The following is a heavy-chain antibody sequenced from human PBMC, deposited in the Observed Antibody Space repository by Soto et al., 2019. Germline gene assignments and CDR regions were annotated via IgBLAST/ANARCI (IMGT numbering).Heavy chain of an antibody. J-gene: IGHJ6*02. Sequence: ASVKVSCKASGYSFLNYGISWVRQAPGQGLEWMGWISVYNGNTNYAQKLQGRVTMTRGTSISTAYMELSRLRSDGTTVYYCARVWDSSGWYGDYYGMDVWGQGTTVTVSS. CDR3: ARVWDSSGWYGDYYGMDV. D-gene: IGHD6-19*01. V-gene: IGHV1-18*01. CDR2: ISVYNGNT. CDR1: GYSFLNYG.